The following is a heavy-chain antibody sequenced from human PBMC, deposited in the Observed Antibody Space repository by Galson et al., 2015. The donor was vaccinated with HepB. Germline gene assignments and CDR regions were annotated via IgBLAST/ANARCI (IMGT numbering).Heavy chain of an antibody. D-gene: IGHD2-2*02. J-gene: IGHJ4*02. V-gene: IGHV3-23*01. CDR1: GFNFITYG. CDR2: ISGSGGST. Sequence: SLRLSCAASGFNFITYGMTWVRQAPGKGLQWVSAISGSGGSTHYAHYADSVKGRFTISRDNSKNTLYLQMNTLRAEDTAIYYCAKDLFGCTSASCYTGPPYYFDPWGQGSLVTVSS. CDR3: AKDLFGCTSASCYTGPPYYFDP.